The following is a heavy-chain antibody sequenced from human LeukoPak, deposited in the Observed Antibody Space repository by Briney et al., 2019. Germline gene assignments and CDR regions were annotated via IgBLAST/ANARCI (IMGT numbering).Heavy chain of an antibody. CDR3: ARLAKIDGWFDP. CDR2: IIPIFGTA. J-gene: IGHJ5*02. D-gene: IGHD2-21*01. CDR1: GGTFSSYA. V-gene: IGHV1-69*05. Sequence: AASVKVSCKASGGTFSSYAISWVRQAPGQGLEWMGGIIPIFGTANYAQKFQGRVTITTDESTSTAYMELSSLRSVDTAVYYCARLAKIDGWFDPWGQGTLVTVSS.